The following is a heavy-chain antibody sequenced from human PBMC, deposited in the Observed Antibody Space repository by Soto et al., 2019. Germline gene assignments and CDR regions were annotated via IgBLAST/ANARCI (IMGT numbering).Heavy chain of an antibody. CDR3: AREIYGGYGPDY. CDR1: GFTFSTYS. D-gene: IGHD5-12*01. CDR2: ISSSSSTI. V-gene: IGHV3-48*01. J-gene: IGHJ4*02. Sequence: GGSLRLSCAASGFTFSTYSMNWVRQAPGKGLEWVSYISSSSSTIFYTDSVKGRFTVSRDNAKNSLYLQMNSLRAEDTAVYYCAREIYGGYGPDYWGQGTLVTVSS.